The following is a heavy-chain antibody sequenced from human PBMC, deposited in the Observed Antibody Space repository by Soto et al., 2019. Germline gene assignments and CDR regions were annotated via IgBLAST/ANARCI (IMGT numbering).Heavy chain of an antibody. D-gene: IGHD6-6*01. CDR1: GGSISTSPYY. J-gene: IGHJ6*02. CDR2: THYSGNT. CDR3: GRQGVERGMDV. Sequence: QLQLQESGPGLVKPSETLSLTCTVSGGSISTSPYYWGWIRQPPAKGLERIGSTHYSGNTYYNPSLKSRVTIAVDTSKNQISFKLSSVTAADTAVYYCGRQGVERGMDVWGQGTTVTVSS. V-gene: IGHV4-39*01.